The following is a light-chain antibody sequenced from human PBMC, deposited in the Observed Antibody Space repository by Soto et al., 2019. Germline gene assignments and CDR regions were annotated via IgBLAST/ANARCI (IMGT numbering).Light chain of an antibody. V-gene: IGLV1-40*01. CDR2: GNI. J-gene: IGLJ2*01. CDR3: QSYDRSLSVV. Sequence: QSVLTQPPSVSGAPGQRVTISCTGSSSNIGAGYNVHWYQQLPGTAPKLLIYGNINRPSGVPDRFSGSKSGTSASLAITGLQAEDEADYYCQSYDRSLSVVFGGGTKVTVL. CDR1: SSNIGAGYN.